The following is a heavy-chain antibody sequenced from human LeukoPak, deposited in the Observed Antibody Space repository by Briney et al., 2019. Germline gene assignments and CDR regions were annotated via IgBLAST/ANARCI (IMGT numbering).Heavy chain of an antibody. V-gene: IGHV4-39*07. Sequence: SEALSLTCTVSGGSISSSSYYWGWIRQPPGKGLEWIGSIYYSGSTYYNPSLKSRVTISVDTSKNQFSLKLSSVTAADTAVYYCARENWNDFWFDPWGQGTLVTVSS. D-gene: IGHD1-1*01. J-gene: IGHJ5*02. CDR3: ARENWNDFWFDP. CDR1: GGSISSSSYY. CDR2: IYYSGST.